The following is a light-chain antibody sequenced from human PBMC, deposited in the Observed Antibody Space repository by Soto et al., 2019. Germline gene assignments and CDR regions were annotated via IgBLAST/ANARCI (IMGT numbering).Light chain of an antibody. CDR3: SSYTSFTTVV. V-gene: IGLV1-51*01. CDR1: SSNIGNSF. J-gene: IGLJ2*01. CDR2: DNN. Sequence: QSVLTQPPSVSAAPGRTVTISCSGSSSNIGNSFVSWYQQLPGTAPRLLIYDNNERPSGIPDRFSGSKSGTSATLGITGLQTGDEADYYCSSYTSFTTVVFGGGTKVTVL.